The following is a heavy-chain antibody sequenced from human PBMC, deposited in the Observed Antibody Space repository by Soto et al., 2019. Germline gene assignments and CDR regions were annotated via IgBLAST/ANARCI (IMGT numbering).Heavy chain of an antibody. CDR2: ISTHSGNT. J-gene: IGHJ4*01. V-gene: IGHV1-18*01. D-gene: IGHD3-10*01. Sequence: QVYLVQSGPEVRKPGASVKVSCKASGYTFSRYGVTWVRQAPGQGPEWLGWISTHSGNTNYAQRLQGRVTVTTDTSTNTTYMELRSLTSDDTAVYYSASSRDGGSGSYFDYWGQGTLVTVSS. CDR3: ASSRDGGSGSYFDY. CDR1: GYTFSRYG.